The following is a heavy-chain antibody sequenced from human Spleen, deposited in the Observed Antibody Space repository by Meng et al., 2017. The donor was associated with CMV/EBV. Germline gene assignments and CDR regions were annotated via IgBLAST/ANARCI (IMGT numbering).Heavy chain of an antibody. CDR1: GGSISSSGYY. J-gene: IGHJ4*02. CDR3: ARDFEYCSGTSCYRTVDY. V-gene: IGHV4-39*06. CDR2: IYYSGST. D-gene: IGHD2-2*02. Sequence: SETLSLTCTVSGGSISSSGYYWGWIRQPPGKGLEWIGSIYYSGSTYYNPSLKSRVTISIDTSKNQILLRLSSVTAADTAVYHCARDFEYCSGTSCYRTVDYWGQGTLVTVSS.